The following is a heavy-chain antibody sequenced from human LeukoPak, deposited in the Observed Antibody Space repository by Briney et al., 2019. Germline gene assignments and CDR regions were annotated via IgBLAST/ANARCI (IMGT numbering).Heavy chain of an antibody. V-gene: IGHV4-59*12. Sequence: PSETLSLTCTVSGDSISNYYWSWIRQPPGKGLEWIGYVYYSGGTNYNPSLKSRVTISVDTSKNQFSLRLSSVTAADTAVYYCARGRPGYDFWSGYYSYFDYWGQGTLVTVSS. CDR2: VYYSGGT. J-gene: IGHJ4*02. D-gene: IGHD3-3*01. CDR3: ARGRPGYDFWSGYYSYFDY. CDR1: GDSISNYY.